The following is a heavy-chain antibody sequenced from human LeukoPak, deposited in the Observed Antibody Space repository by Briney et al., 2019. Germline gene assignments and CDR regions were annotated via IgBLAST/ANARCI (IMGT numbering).Heavy chain of an antibody. D-gene: IGHD3-22*01. J-gene: IGHJ4*02. CDR2: IDTTGGI. V-gene: IGHV3-23*01. Sequence: GGTLRLSCAASGFTFSRRDMNWVRQAPGKGLEWVSTIDTTGGIHYADSVRGRFTISRDDSKNTVFLQMNSLRADDTAIYYCTSSYFETSHYTHYHFDYWGRGTLVTVSP. CDR1: GFTFSRRD. CDR3: TSSYFETSHYTHYHFDY.